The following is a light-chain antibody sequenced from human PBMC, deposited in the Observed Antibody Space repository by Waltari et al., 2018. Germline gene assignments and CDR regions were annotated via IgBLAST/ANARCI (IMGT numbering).Light chain of an antibody. Sequence: DIVMTQSPLSLPVTPGEAASISCRSNQSLLHSDGKTYLDWYLQRPGQSPQVLIYLGSHRASGVPDRFSGSDSGTDFTLKISRVEAEDVGVYYCMQGLQIPYTFGQGTKLEIK. CDR1: QSLLHSDGKTY. CDR3: MQGLQIPYT. CDR2: LGS. V-gene: IGKV2-28*01. J-gene: IGKJ2*01.